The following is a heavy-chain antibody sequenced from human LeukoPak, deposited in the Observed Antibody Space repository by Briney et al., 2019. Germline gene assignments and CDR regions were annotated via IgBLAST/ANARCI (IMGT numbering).Heavy chain of an antibody. V-gene: IGHV3-23*01. CDR1: GFTFSSYA. D-gene: IGHD4-17*01. J-gene: IGHJ4*02. CDR3: AKDLTTVTTGRGNFDY. CDR2: ISGSGGST. Sequence: GGSLRLSCAASGFTFSSYAMHWVRQAPGKGLEWVSAISGSGGSTYYADSVKGRFTISRDNSKNTLYLQMNSLRAEDTAVYYCAKDLTTVTTGRGNFDYWGQGTLVTVSS.